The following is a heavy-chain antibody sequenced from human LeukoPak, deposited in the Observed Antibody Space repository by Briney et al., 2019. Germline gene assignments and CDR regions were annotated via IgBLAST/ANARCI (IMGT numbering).Heavy chain of an antibody. J-gene: IGHJ5*02. D-gene: IGHD3-3*01. CDR2: MNPDSGNT. V-gene: IGHV1-8*01. Sequence: ASVKVSCKASGYTFTTYDINWVRQATGQGLEWMGWMNPDSGNTGYAQKFQGRVTLTRNTSIGTAYMELSSLRSDDTAVYYCAKGDSFDPWGQGTLVTVSS. CDR1: GYTFTTYD. CDR3: AKGDSFDP.